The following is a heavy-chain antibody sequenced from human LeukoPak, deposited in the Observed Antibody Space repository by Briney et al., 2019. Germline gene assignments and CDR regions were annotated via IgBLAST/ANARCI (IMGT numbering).Heavy chain of an antibody. CDR1: GGSISSYY. CDR2: IYYSGNT. Sequence: SETLSLTCTVSGGSISSYYWSWIRQPPGRGLEWIGYIYYSGNTNCNPSLKSRVSISIDTSKNQFSLQLSSVTAADTAVYYCARDRDSSGLRDFDLWGRGTLVTVSA. V-gene: IGHV4-59*01. D-gene: IGHD3-22*01. J-gene: IGHJ2*01. CDR3: ARDRDSSGLRDFDL.